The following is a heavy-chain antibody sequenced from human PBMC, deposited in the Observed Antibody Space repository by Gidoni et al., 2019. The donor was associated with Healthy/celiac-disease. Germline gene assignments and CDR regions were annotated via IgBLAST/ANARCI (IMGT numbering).Heavy chain of an antibody. CDR3: ARSVPGIAAAGWFDP. J-gene: IGHJ5*02. CDR2: INHSGST. D-gene: IGHD6-13*01. CDR1: GGYFRGYY. Sequence: QLQLRQRGAGLMKPSGKLSVPCAGYGGYFRGYYWSWIRQLPGQGLEWIGEINHSGSTNYNPSLKSLVTIAVDTSQNQFSLKLCSVPASDTAVYYCARSVPGIAAAGWFDPWGQGTLVTVSS. V-gene: IGHV4-34*01.